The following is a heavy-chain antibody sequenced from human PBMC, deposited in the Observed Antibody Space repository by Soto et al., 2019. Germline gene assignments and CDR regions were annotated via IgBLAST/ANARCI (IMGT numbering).Heavy chain of an antibody. V-gene: IGHV1-3*01. Sequence: ASVKVSCKASGNTFASYAMHWVRQAPGQRLEWMGWINAGNGNTKYSQKFQGRVTITRDTSASTAYMELSSLRSEDTAVYYCATGRYCSGGSCSDDAFDIWGKGTMVTVSS. CDR2: INAGNGNT. D-gene: IGHD2-15*01. CDR1: GNTFASYA. J-gene: IGHJ3*02. CDR3: ATGRYCSGGSCSDDAFDI.